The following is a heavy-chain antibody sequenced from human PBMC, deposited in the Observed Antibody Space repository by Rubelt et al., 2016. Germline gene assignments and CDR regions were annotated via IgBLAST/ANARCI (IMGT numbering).Heavy chain of an antibody. Sequence: QVQLVQSGAEVKKPGASVKVSCKASGYTFTGYYMHWVRQAPGQGLEWMGWINPNSGGTNYAQKFQGRVTMTRDTSISTAYMELSRLRSDDTAVYYCARDLVGVVITTHDAFDIWGQGTMVTVSS. CDR2: INPNSGGT. V-gene: IGHV1-2*02. CDR3: ARDLVGVVITTHDAFDI. CDR1: GYTFTGYY. D-gene: IGHD3-22*01. J-gene: IGHJ3*02.